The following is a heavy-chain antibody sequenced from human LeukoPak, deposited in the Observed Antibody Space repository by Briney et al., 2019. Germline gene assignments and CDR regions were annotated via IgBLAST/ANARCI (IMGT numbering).Heavy chain of an antibody. CDR1: GFTFSSYG. Sequence: GGSLRLSCAASGFTFSSYGMHWVRQAPGKGLEWVAFIRYDGNNKYYGDSVKGRFTISRDNAKNSLYLQMKSLRAEDTAVYYCARDLSEPHWYSSGWSLDVWGQGTTVTVSS. J-gene: IGHJ6*02. CDR3: ARDLSEPHWYSSGWSLDV. CDR2: IRYDGNNK. V-gene: IGHV3-30*02. D-gene: IGHD6-19*01.